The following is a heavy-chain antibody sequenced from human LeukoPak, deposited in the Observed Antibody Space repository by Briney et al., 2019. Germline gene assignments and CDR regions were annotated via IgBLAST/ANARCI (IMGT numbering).Heavy chain of an antibody. Sequence: GGSLRLSCAASGFTFDDYAMHWVRQAPGKGLEWVSGISWNSGSIGYADSVKGRFTISRDNAKNSLYLQMNSLRAEDTALYYRAKGPLPYYGMDVWGQGTTVTVSS. V-gene: IGHV3-9*01. J-gene: IGHJ6*02. CDR3: AKGPLPYYGMDV. CDR2: ISWNSGSI. CDR1: GFTFDDYA.